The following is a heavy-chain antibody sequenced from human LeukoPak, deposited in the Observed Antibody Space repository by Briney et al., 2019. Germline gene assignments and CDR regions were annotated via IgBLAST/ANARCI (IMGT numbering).Heavy chain of an antibody. J-gene: IGHJ3*02. Sequence: PSETLSLPCAVNGESLSGYYWIWIRQPPGKGLEWIGEINHSGSTNYNPSLKSRVTISVDTSKNQFSLKLSSVTAADTAVYYCARGGECGSCEGFDMWGQGIMVTVSS. D-gene: IGHD2-15*01. CDR2: INHSGST. V-gene: IGHV4-34*01. CDR3: ARGGECGSCEGFDM. CDR1: GESLSGYY.